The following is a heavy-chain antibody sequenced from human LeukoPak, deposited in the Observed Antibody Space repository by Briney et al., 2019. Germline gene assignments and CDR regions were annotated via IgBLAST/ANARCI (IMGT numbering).Heavy chain of an antibody. Sequence: GESLKISCKGSGYSFTNYWIGWVRQMPGKGLEWMGIIYPGDSDTTYSPSFQGQVTISADKSISTAYLQWSSLKASDTAIYYCASRYCSGGSCYRNWFDPWGQGTLVTVSS. V-gene: IGHV5-51*01. CDR1: GYSFTNYW. CDR3: ASRYCSGGSCYRNWFDP. J-gene: IGHJ5*02. CDR2: IYPGDSDT. D-gene: IGHD2-15*01.